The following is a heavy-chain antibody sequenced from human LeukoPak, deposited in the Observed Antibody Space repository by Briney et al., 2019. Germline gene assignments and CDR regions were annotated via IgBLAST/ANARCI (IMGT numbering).Heavy chain of an antibody. CDR3: AKDRVGYCSSTSCYDLDY. CDR2: ISYDGSNK. CDR1: GFTFSSYA. V-gene: IGHV3-30*04. D-gene: IGHD2-2*01. Sequence: GGSLRLSCAASGFTFSSYAMHWVRQAPGKGLEWVAVISYDGSNKYYADSVKGRFTISRDNSKNTLYLQMNSLRAEDTAVYYCAKDRVGYCSSTSCYDLDYWGQGTLVTVSS. J-gene: IGHJ4*02.